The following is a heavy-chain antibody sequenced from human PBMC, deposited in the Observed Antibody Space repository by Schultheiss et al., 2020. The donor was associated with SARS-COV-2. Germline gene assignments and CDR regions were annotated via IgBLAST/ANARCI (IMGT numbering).Heavy chain of an antibody. J-gene: IGHJ6*02. Sequence: GGSLRLSCAASGLTFSGYSLNWVRQAPEKGLEWVADIKCDGSEKYYVDSVKGRLTISRDNAKNSLYLQMSSLRAEDTAVYYCVKGGYDFWSGYYNWEYYYYYGMDVWGQGTTVTVSS. CDR1: GLTFSGYS. CDR2: IKCDGSEK. D-gene: IGHD3-3*01. CDR3: VKGGYDFWSGYYNWEYYYYYGMDV. V-gene: IGHV3-52*01.